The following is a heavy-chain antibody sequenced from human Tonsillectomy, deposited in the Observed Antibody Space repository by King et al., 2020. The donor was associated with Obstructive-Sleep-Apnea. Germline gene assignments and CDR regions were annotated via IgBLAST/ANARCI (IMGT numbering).Heavy chain of an antibody. J-gene: IGHJ5*02. Sequence: QLVQSGSELKNPGASVKVYCKASGDSFTKYTINWVRQAPGQGLEWMGWINSNTGNPTYAQGLTGRFVFSLDTSVSTAYLQISSLKPEDTGLYYCATSLKGECSGGSCPRWLDPWGQGTLVTVSS. CDR3: ATSLKGECSGGSCPRWLDP. CDR2: INSNTGNP. V-gene: IGHV7-4-1*02. CDR1: GDSFTKYT. D-gene: IGHD2-15*01.